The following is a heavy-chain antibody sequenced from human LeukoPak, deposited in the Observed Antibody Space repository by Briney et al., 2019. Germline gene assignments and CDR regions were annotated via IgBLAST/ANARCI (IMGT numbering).Heavy chain of an antibody. J-gene: IGHJ6*02. CDR3: AKDSRLYYYYGMDV. Sequence: GGPLRLSCAASGFTFDDYAMHWVRQAPGKGLEWVSGISWDSGNIGYADSVKGRFTISRDNAKNSLYLQMNSLRAEDTALYYCAKDSRLYYYYGMDVWGQGTTVTVSS. V-gene: IGHV3-9*01. CDR2: ISWDSGNI. CDR1: GFTFDDYA.